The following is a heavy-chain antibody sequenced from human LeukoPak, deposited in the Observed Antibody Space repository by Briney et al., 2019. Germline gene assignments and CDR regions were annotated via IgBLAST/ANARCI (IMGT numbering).Heavy chain of an antibody. CDR1: GFTFSSHG. Sequence: GGSLRLSCAASGFTFSSHGMHWVRQAPGKGLEWVALILYDGSNKYYADSVKGRFTISRDNSKNTLYLQMNSLRAEDTAVYYCAKDRIAAALALFDYWGQGTLVTVSS. V-gene: IGHV3-30*18. CDR3: AKDRIAAALALFDY. CDR2: ILYDGSNK. D-gene: IGHD6-13*01. J-gene: IGHJ4*02.